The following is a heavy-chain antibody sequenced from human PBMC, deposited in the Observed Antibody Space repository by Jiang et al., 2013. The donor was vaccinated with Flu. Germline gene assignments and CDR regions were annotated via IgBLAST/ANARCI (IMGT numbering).Heavy chain of an antibody. J-gene: IGHJ1*01. V-gene: IGHV3-72*01. Sequence: GLVQPGGSLRLSCAASGFSFSDHYMDWVRQAPGKGLEWVGRSRNKANNFTTEYAPSVKGRFSISRDESNNALFLKMNSLKTEDTAVYYCTRGRQFGHWGQGTLVTVSS. D-gene: IGHD3-16*01. CDR3: TRGRQFGH. CDR2: SRNKANNFTT. CDR1: GFSFSDHY.